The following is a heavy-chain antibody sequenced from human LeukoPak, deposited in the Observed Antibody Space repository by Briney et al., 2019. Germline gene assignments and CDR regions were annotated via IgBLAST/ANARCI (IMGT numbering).Heavy chain of an antibody. CDR3: AKAKQEGSGWYFDY. J-gene: IGHJ4*02. CDR2: ISGSGVST. D-gene: IGHD6-19*01. V-gene: IGHV3-23*01. CDR1: GFSFSSYY. Sequence: PGGSLRLSCAASGFSFSSYYMSWVRQAPGKGLEWVSTISGSGVSTYYADSVKGRFTISRDNSKNTLYLQMNSLRAKDTAIYYCAKAKQEGSGWYFDYWGQGTLVTVSS.